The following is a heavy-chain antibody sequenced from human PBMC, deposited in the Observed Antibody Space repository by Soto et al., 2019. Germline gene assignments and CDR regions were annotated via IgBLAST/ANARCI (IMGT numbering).Heavy chain of an antibody. CDR3: ARDLGKGVVPAAISYYYYGMDV. CDR2: ISSSSSYI. CDR1: GGTFSSYS. D-gene: IGHD2-2*02. J-gene: IGHJ6*02. V-gene: IGHV3-21*01. Sequence: VQLVQSGAEVKKPGSSVKVSCKASGGTFSSYSMNWVRQAPGKGLEWVSSISSSSSYIYYADSVKGRFTISRDNAKNSLYLQMNSLRAQDTAVYYCARDLGKGVVPAAISYYYYGMDVWGQGTTVTVSS.